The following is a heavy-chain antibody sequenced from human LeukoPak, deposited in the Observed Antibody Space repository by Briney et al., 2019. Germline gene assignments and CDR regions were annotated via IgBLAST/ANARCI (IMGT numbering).Heavy chain of an antibody. CDR3: ARTLPGGVVDY. D-gene: IGHD1-14*01. V-gene: IGHV1-8*03. J-gene: IGHJ4*02. Sequence: ASVKVSCKASGGTFSSYAISWVRQAPGQGLEWMGWMNPNSGNTGYAQKFQSRVTIIRDSSKSTAYMELSSLRSGDTAVYYCARTLPGGVVDYWGQGTLVTVSS. CDR1: GGTFSSYA. CDR2: MNPNSGNT.